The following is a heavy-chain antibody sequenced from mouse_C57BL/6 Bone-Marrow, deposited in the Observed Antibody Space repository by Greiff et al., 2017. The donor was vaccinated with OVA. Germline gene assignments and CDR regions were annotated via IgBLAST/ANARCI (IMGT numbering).Heavy chain of an antibody. J-gene: IGHJ3*01. Sequence: EVKLMESGGDLVKPGGSLKLSCAASGFTFSSYGMSWVRQTPDKRLEWVATISSGGGYTYYPDSVKGRFTISRDNATNTLYLQMSSLKAEDTAMYYCASYYWNAYWGQGTLVTVSA. V-gene: IGHV5-6*01. CDR3: ASYYWNAY. CDR2: ISSGGGYT. CDR1: GFTFSSYG. D-gene: IGHD1-1*01.